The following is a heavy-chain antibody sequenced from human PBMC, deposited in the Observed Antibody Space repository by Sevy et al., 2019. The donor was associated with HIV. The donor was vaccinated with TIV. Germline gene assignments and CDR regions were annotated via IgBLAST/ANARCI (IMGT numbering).Heavy chain of an antibody. CDR2: VKQDGSVK. V-gene: IGHV3-7*01. D-gene: IGHD2-15*01. CDR1: GFTFSSYW. J-gene: IGHJ4*02. Sequence: GGSLRLYCAASGFTFSSYWMNWVRQAPGKGLEWVASVKQDGSVKYYVDSVKGRFTISRDNAKNSLYLQMNSLRAEDTAVYYCASWSSGGFDYWGQRTLVTVSS. CDR3: ASWSSGGFDY.